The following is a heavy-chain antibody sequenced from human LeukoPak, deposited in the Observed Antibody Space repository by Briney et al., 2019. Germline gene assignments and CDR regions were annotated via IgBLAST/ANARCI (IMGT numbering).Heavy chain of an antibody. Sequence: GGSLRLSCAASGFTFSSYAMSWVRQAPGKGLEWVSAISGSGGSTYYADSVKGRFTISRDNSKNTLYLQMNSLRAEDTAVYYCAKDIRVRGFGELFNAFDIWGQGTMVTVSS. J-gene: IGHJ3*02. CDR3: AKDIRVRGFGELFNAFDI. CDR1: GFTFSSYA. D-gene: IGHD3-10*01. CDR2: ISGSGGST. V-gene: IGHV3-23*01.